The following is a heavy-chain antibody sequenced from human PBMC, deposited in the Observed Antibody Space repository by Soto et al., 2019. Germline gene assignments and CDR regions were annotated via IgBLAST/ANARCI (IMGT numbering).Heavy chain of an antibody. CDR3: AKAMVRGVMVGAFDI. V-gene: IGHV3-30*18. CDR1: GFTFSSYG. CDR2: ISYDGSNK. Sequence: PGGSLRLSCAASGFTFSSYGMHWVRQAPGKGLEWVAVISYDGSNKYYADSVKGRFTISRDNSKNTLYLQMNSLRAEDTAVYYCAKAMVRGVMVGAFDIWGQGTMVTVSS. D-gene: IGHD3-10*01. J-gene: IGHJ3*02.